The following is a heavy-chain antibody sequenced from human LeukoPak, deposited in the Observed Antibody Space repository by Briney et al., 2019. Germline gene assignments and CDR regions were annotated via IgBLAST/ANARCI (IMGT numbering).Heavy chain of an antibody. CDR2: IYYSGST. CDR1: GGSISSHY. D-gene: IGHD3-3*01. Sequence: SETLSLTCTVSGGSISSHYWSWIRQPPGKGLEWIGYIYYSGSTNYNPSLKSRVTISVDTSKNQFPLKLSSVTAADTAVYYCARGAEYYDFWSGYYKNLYYFDYWGQGTLVTVSS. J-gene: IGHJ4*02. CDR3: ARGAEYYDFWSGYYKNLYYFDY. V-gene: IGHV4-59*11.